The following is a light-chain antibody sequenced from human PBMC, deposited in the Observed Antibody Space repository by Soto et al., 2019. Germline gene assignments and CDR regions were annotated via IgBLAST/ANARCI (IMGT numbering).Light chain of an antibody. V-gene: IGLV1-44*01. CDR3: AAWDDSLNAWV. CDR2: SND. CDR1: SSNIGSNS. Sequence: QSVLTQPPSASGTPGQRVTISCSGSSSNIGSNSVNWYRQVPGRAPKVLIYSNDERPSGVPDRISGSKSGTSASLAISGLQSEDEADYYCAAWDDSLNAWVFGGGTKLTVL. J-gene: IGLJ3*02.